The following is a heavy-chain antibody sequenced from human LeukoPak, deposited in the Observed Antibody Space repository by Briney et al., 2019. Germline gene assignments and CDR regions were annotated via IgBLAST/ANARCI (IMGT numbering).Heavy chain of an antibody. Sequence: SETLSLSCTASGGSISSYYWSWIRQPPGKGLEWIGYIYYSGSTNYNPSLKSRVTISVDTSKNQFSLKLSSVTAADTAVYYCASIAVAGTTPRHYYMDVWGKGTTVTVSS. CDR2: IYYSGST. CDR1: GGSISSYY. D-gene: IGHD6-19*01. V-gene: IGHV4-59*01. J-gene: IGHJ6*03. CDR3: ASIAVAGTTPRHYYMDV.